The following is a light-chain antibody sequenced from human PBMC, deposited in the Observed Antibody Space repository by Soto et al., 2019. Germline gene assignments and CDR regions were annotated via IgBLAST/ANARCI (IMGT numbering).Light chain of an antibody. CDR3: QQASSFPLA. J-gene: IGKJ4*01. V-gene: IGKV1-12*01. CDR2: AAS. Sequence: DIQMTQSPSSVSASVGDRVTITCRASQDISSWLAWYQQKPGKAPKLLIYAASSLPHGVPSRFSGSGSGTDFTLTISSLQAEDFASYYCQQASSFPLAFGGGTKVEIK. CDR1: QDISSW.